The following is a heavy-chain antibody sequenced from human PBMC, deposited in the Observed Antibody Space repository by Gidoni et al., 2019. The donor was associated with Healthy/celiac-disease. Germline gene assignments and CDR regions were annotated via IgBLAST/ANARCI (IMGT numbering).Heavy chain of an antibody. D-gene: IGHD2-15*01. CDR1: GGSFSGYY. Sequence: QVQLQQWGAGLLTPSETLSLTCAVYGGSFSGYYWSWIRQPPGKGLAWIGEINHSGSTNYNPSLKSRVTISVDTSKNQFSLKLSSVTAADTAVYYCARLDVCGGSCYSEYWGQGTLVTVSS. CDR3: ARLDVCGGSCYSEY. J-gene: IGHJ4*02. V-gene: IGHV4-34*01. CDR2: INHSGST.